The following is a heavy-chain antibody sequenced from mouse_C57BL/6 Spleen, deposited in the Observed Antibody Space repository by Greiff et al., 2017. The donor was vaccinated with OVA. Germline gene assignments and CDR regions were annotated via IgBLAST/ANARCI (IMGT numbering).Heavy chain of an antibody. V-gene: IGHV1-31*01. D-gene: IGHD1-1*01. J-gene: IGHJ1*03. CDR2: IYPYTGVS. Sequence: VQLQQSGPELVKPGASVKISCKASGYSFTGYYMHWVKPSHGNILDWIGYIYPYTGVSSYNQNFKGKATLTVDKSSSTAYMELRSLTSEDSAVYYCARGPITTVENLDVWGTGTTVTVSS. CDR3: ARGPITTVENLDV. CDR1: GYSFTGYY.